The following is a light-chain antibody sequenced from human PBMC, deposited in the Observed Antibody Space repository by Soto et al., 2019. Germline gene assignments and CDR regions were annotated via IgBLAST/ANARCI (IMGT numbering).Light chain of an antibody. CDR3: QQYGSSPQT. CDR2: GAS. V-gene: IGKV3-20*01. Sequence: EIVLTQSPGTLSLSPGERATLSCRASQSVSSSYLAWYQQKPGQAPRLLIYGASSRATGIPDRFSGSGSGTDFTLTSSRLEPEDFAVYYCQQYGSSPQTFGGGTKVEIK. J-gene: IGKJ4*01. CDR1: QSVSSSY.